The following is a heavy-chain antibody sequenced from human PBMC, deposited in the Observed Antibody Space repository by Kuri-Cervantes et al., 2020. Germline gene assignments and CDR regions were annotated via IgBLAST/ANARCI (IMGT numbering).Heavy chain of an antibody. CDR2: ISWNSGSI. CDR3: AKDGPSTYYYGSGDAFDI. J-gene: IGHJ3*02. V-gene: IGHV3-9*01. Sequence: SLKISCAASGFTFDDYAMHWVRQAPGKGLEWVSGISWNSGSIGYADSVEGRLTISGDNAKNSLYLQMNSLRAEDTALYYCAKDGPSTYYYGSGDAFDIWGQGTMVTVSS. CDR1: GFTFDDYA. D-gene: IGHD3-10*01.